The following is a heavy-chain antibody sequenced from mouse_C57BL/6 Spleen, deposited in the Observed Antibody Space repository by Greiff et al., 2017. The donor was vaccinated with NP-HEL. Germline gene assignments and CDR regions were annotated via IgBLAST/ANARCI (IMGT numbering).Heavy chain of an antibody. Sequence: EVQGVESGGGLVKPGGSLKLSCAASGFTFSSYAMSWVRQTPEKRLEWVATISDGGSYTYYPDNVKGRFTISRDNAKNNLYLQMSHLKSEDTAMYYCAREDYDGAMDYWGQGTSVTVSS. D-gene: IGHD2-4*01. CDR2: ISDGGSYT. V-gene: IGHV5-4*01. J-gene: IGHJ4*01. CDR3: AREDYDGAMDY. CDR1: GFTFSSYA.